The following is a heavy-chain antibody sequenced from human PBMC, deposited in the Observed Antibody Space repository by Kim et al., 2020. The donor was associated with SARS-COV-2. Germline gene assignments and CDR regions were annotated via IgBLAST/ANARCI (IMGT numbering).Heavy chain of an antibody. Sequence: GGSLRLSCAASGFTFSSYGMHWVRQAPGKGLEWVAVISYDGSNKYYADSVKGRFTISRDNSKNTMYLQMNSLRAEDTAVYYCAKGVRDVSGPDYWGQGTLVTVSS. CDR2: ISYDGSNK. V-gene: IGHV3-30*18. J-gene: IGHJ4*02. CDR3: AKGVRDVSGPDY. D-gene: IGHD5-12*01. CDR1: GFTFSSYG.